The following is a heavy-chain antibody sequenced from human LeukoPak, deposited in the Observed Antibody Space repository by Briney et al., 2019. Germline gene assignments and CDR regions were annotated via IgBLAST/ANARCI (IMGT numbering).Heavy chain of an antibody. CDR2: VYSGDRT. Sequence: PGGSLRHSCAASGFTFTIYVINWVRQAPGKGLEWVSIVYSGDRTYCADSVKGRFTISRDDSTNTLYLLMNSLRAEDTAVYYCARDYYSSSQYWGQGHVVSVSS. CDR1: GFTFTIYV. CDR3: ARDYYSSSQY. J-gene: IGHJ4*02. D-gene: IGHD6-6*01. V-gene: IGHV3-66*01.